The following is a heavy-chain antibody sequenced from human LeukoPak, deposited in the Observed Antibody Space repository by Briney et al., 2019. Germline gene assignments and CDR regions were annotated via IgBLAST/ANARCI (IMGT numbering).Heavy chain of an antibody. CDR3: ARDVEGGTIDI. V-gene: IGHV3-7*05. CDR2: IVQSGGIN. Sequence: GGSLRLSCAASGFTFSRFWMNWVRQAPGRGLEWVANIVQSGGINNYVDSVKGRFTISRDNAKNSLFLEMSSMRADDTAVYFCARDVEGGTIDIWGQGTTVTVSS. CDR1: GFTFSRFW. D-gene: IGHD2-8*01. J-gene: IGHJ3*02.